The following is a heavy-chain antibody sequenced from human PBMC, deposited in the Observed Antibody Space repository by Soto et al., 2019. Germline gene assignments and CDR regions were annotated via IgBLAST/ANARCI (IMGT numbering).Heavy chain of an antibody. Sequence: QVQLRESGPGLVKPSETLSLTCTVSGGSISSYYWNRIRQPPGKGLEWIGYIYYTGSTNYHPSLKGRLTISVDTSKNQFSLKLSSVTAADTAVYYCASTRTYCSGGSCYSPFDYWGQGTLVTVSS. CDR3: ASTRTYCSGGSCYSPFDY. D-gene: IGHD2-15*01. CDR2: IYYTGST. J-gene: IGHJ4*02. CDR1: GGSISSYY. V-gene: IGHV4-59*08.